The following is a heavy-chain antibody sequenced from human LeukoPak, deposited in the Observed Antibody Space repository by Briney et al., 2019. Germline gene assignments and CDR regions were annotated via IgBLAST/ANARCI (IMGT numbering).Heavy chain of an antibody. V-gene: IGHV1-18*01. Sequence: ASVKVSCKASGYTFTSYGISWVRQAPGQGLEWMGWISAYNGNTNYAQKLQGRVTMTTDTSTSTAYMELRSLRSDDTAVYYCARDGRAYCGGDCYFGYFQHWGQGTLVTVSS. CDR2: ISAYNGNT. CDR1: GYTFTSYG. D-gene: IGHD2-21*02. CDR3: ARDGRAYCGGDCYFGYFQH. J-gene: IGHJ1*01.